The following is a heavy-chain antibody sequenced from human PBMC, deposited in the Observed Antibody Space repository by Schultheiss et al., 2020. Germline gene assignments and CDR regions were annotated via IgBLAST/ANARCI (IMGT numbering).Heavy chain of an antibody. CDR3: ARQTYYYDGLDY. J-gene: IGHJ4*02. Sequence: SETLSLTCTVSGGSISSYYWSWIRQPPGKGLEWIGYIYYSGSTNYNPSLKSRVTISVDTSKNQFSLKLSSVTAADTAVYYCARQTYYYDGLDYWGQGTLVTVSS. CDR2: IYYSGST. CDR1: GGSISSYY. V-gene: IGHV4-59*08. D-gene: IGHD3-22*01.